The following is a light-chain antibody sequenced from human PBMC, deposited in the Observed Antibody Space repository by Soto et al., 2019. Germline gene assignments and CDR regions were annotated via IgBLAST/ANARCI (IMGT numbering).Light chain of an antibody. CDR1: SSDVGGYNY. Sequence: QSVLTQPPSASGSPGQSVTISCTGTSSDVGGYNYVSWYQHHPGKAPKLMICDVSNRPSGVPDRFSGSKSGNTASLTISGLQAEDEADYYCSSYTSSSTPWVFGTGTKVTVL. CDR2: DVS. CDR3: SSYTSSSTPWV. J-gene: IGLJ1*01. V-gene: IGLV2-8*01.